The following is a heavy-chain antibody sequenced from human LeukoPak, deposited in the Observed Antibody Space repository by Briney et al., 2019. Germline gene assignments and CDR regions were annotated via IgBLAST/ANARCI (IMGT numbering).Heavy chain of an antibody. V-gene: IGHV4-59*01. J-gene: IGHJ6*02. CDR1: NGSISSYY. Sequence: SETLSLTCTVSNGSISSYYWSWIRQSPGKGLEWIGYIYYSGSTNYNPSLKSRVIISVDTSKNQFSLNLSSVTAADTAVYYCARMYDGYYYYGMDVWGQGTTVTVSS. D-gene: IGHD1-1*01. CDR3: ARMYDGYYYYGMDV. CDR2: IYYSGST.